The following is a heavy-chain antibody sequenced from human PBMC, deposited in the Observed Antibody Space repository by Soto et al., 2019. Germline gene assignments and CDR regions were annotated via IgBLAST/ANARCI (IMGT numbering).Heavy chain of an antibody. J-gene: IGHJ3*02. CDR3: ARGYDSSGYSMAYDAFDI. CDR2: INPSGGST. CDR1: GHTFTGYY. Sequence: GASVKVSCKASGHTFTGYYMHWVRQAPGQGLEWMGIINPSGGSTSYAQKFQGRVTMTRDTSTSTVYMELSSLRSEDTAVYYCARGYDSSGYSMAYDAFDIWGQGTMVTVSS. D-gene: IGHD3-22*01. V-gene: IGHV1-46*01.